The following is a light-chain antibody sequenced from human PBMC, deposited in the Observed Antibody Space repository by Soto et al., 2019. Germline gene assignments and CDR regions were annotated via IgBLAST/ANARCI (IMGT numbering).Light chain of an antibody. CDR1: QSVGSN. V-gene: IGKV3-15*01. CDR3: QQYTNWPYT. CDR2: GAS. J-gene: IGKJ2*01. Sequence: EIVMTQSPATLSVSPGERASLSCRASQSVGSNLAWYQQTAGQAPRLLIYGASTRATGIPARFSGSGSGTEFTITISSLQSEDVAFYSCQQYTNWPYTFGQGTKLEIK.